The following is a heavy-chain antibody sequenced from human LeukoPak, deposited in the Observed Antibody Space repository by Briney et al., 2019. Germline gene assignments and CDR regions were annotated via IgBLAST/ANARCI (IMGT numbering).Heavy chain of an antibody. CDR3: ARGGYYDSSGYLFDY. Sequence: AASVKVSRKASGGTFSSYAISWVRQAPGQGLEWMGGIIPIFGTANYAQKFQGRVTITTDESTSTAYMELSSLRSEDTAVYYCARGGYYDSSGYLFDYWGQGTLVTVSS. J-gene: IGHJ4*02. CDR2: IIPIFGTA. D-gene: IGHD3-22*01. V-gene: IGHV1-69*05. CDR1: GGTFSSYA.